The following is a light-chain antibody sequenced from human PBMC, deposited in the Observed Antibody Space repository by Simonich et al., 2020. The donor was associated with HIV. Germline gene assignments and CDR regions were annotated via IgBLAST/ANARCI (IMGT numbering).Light chain of an antibody. J-gene: IGKJ4*01. CDR2: DAS. CDR3: QQYDNLP. V-gene: IGKV1-33*01. CDR1: QDISNY. Sequence: DIQMTQSPSSLSASVGDRVTITCQESQDISNYLNWYQQKTGKAPKLLIYDASNLETGVPSRFSGSGSGTDFTFTISSLQPEDIATYYCQQYDNLPFGGGTKVEIK.